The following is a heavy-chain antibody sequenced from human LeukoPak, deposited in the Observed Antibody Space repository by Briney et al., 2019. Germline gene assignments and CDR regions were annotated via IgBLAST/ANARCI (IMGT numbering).Heavy chain of an antibody. J-gene: IGHJ3*02. CDR1: GFTLSSYG. CDR2: IRYDGSNK. Sequence: GGSLRLSCAASGFTLSSYGMHWVRQAPGKGLEWVAFIRYDGSNKYYADSVKGRFTISRDNSKNTLYLQMNSLRAEDTAVYYCAKDRGASGPAAFDIWGQGTMVTVSS. V-gene: IGHV3-30*02. CDR3: AKDRGASGPAAFDI. D-gene: IGHD3-10*01.